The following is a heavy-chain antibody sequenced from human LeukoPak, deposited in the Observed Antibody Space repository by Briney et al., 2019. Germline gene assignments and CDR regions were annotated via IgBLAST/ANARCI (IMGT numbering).Heavy chain of an antibody. J-gene: IGHJ6*02. CDR3: ATRPKDIVVVVAATPHYYYYGMDV. CDR1: GGTFSSYA. D-gene: IGHD2-15*01. Sequence: ASVKVSCKASGGTFSSYAISWVRQAPGQGLEWMGGIIPIFGTANYAQKFQGRVTITADESTSTAYMELSSLRSEDTAVYYCATRPKDIVVVVAATPHYYYYGMDVWGQGTTVTVS. V-gene: IGHV1-69*13. CDR2: IIPIFGTA.